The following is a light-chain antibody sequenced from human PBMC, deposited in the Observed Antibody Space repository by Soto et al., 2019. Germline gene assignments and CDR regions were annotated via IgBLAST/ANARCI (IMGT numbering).Light chain of an antibody. CDR3: HQYHSTPYT. Sequence: DIVMTQSPDSLAVSPGERATISCKSSQSLFYSSNNKNFLAWYKQKPGQPPRLLIYWASTRESGVPDRFSGSESGTDFNLTNSSLQAEDVAVYYCHQYHSTPYTFGQGTKLEIK. CDR1: QSLFYSSNNKNF. CDR2: WAS. J-gene: IGKJ2*01. V-gene: IGKV4-1*01.